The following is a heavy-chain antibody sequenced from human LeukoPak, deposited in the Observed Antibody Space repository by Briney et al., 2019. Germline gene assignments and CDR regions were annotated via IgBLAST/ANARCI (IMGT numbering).Heavy chain of an antibody. J-gene: IGHJ6*02. CDR3: ARKITDGDYNYYCGMDV. D-gene: IGHD4-17*01. CDR2: ITGSSSAM. CDR1: GFTFSSYS. Sequence: SGGSLRLSCAASGFTFSSYSMNWVRQAPGKGLEWVAYITGSSSAMYYADSVKGRFTVSRDNAKNSLYLQMNSLRAEDTAVYYCARKITDGDYNYYCGMDVWGQGTTVTVSS. V-gene: IGHV3-48*01.